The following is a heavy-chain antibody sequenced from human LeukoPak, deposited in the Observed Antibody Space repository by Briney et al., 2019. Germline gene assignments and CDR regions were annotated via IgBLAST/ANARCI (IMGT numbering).Heavy chain of an antibody. CDR1: GFTFSSYA. CDR3: ARGRPHGNDY. V-gene: IGHV3-23*01. D-gene: IGHD4-23*01. CDR2: IVGSGDST. J-gene: IGHJ4*02. Sequence: GGSLRLSCAASGFTFSSYAMSWVRQAPGEGPEWVSAIVGSGDSTYYADSVKGRFTISRDNAKNTLYLQMNSLRVEDTAVYYCARGRPHGNDYWGQGTLVTVSS.